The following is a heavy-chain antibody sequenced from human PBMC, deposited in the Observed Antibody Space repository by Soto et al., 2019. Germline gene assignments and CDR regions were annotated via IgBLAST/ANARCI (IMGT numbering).Heavy chain of an antibody. CDR1: GFTFSDYY. CDR2: ISSSATYA. Sequence: GGSLRLSCAASGFTFSDYYMSWIRQAPGKGLEWLSYISSSATYAIYADSVKGRFTLSRDNAKNSLYLQMNSLRAEDTAVYYCARNDSSGYLDSWRQGTLVTVSS. V-gene: IGHV3-11*06. CDR3: ARNDSSGYLDS. D-gene: IGHD3-22*01. J-gene: IGHJ4*02.